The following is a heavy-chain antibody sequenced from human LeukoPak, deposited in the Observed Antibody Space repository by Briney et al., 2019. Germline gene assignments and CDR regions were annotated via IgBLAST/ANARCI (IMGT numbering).Heavy chain of an antibody. CDR3: AKEGAYPIITYDS. J-gene: IGHJ5*01. V-gene: IGHV3-7*01. D-gene: IGHD3-10*01. CDR2: IKQDGTER. Sequence: GGSLRLSCAASGFTFSSYWMNWVRQAPGKGLEWVANIKQDGTERFYVDSVKGRFTISRDNAKNSLYLQMNSLRAEDTAVYYCAKEGAYPIITYDSWGQGTLVAVSS. CDR1: GFTFSSYW.